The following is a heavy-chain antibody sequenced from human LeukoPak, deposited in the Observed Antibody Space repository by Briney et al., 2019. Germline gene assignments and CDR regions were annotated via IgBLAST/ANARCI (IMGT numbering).Heavy chain of an antibody. CDR2: MNPNSGNT. J-gene: IGHJ4*02. D-gene: IGHD3-10*01. CDR3: ACYGSGSYGSDY. CDR1: GYTFTSYD. Sequence: ASVKVSCKASGYTFTSYDINWVRQATGQGLEWMGWMNPNSGNTGYAQKFQGRVTITRNTSISTAYMELSSLRSEDTAVYYCACYGSGSYGSDYWGQGTLVTVSS. V-gene: IGHV1-8*03.